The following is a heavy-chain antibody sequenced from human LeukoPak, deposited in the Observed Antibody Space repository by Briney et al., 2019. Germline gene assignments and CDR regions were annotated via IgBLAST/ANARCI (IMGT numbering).Heavy chain of an antibody. J-gene: IGHJ4*02. CDR3: ATGYSRSCEYTPLDY. V-gene: IGHV3-23*01. Sequence: GGSLRLSCAASGFTFSVYAMTWVRQAPGEGLEWVSTISGSGDNTFYADSVKGRFTISRDNSQNTVYLQMNCLRAEDTAIYYCATGYSRSCEYTPLDYWGQGTLVTVSS. CDR2: ISGSGDNT. D-gene: IGHD6-6*01. CDR1: GFTFSVYA.